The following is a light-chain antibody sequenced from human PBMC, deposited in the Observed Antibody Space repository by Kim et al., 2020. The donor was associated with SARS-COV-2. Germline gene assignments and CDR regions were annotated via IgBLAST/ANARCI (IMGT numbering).Light chain of an antibody. J-gene: IGKJ1*01. CDR3: QQYYSYSWT. CDR2: AAS. V-gene: IGKV1-8*01. CDR1: QGISSY. Sequence: ASTGDRVTITCRASQGISSYLAWYQQKPGKAPKLLIYAASTLQSGVPSRFSGSGSGTDFTLTISCLQSEDFATYYCQQYYSYSWTFGQGTKVDIK.